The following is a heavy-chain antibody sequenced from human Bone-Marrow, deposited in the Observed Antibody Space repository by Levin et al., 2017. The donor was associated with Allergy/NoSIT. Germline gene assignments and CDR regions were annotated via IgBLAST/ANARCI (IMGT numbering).Heavy chain of an antibody. D-gene: IGHD3-16*01. CDR1: GGSLSGYY. J-gene: IGHJ6*02. V-gene: IGHV4-34*01. Sequence: NASETLSLTCAVSGGSLSGYYWSWIRQSPGKGLEWIGEINHAENSNYSPSLQSRVTISLDTSNSQFSLRLSSMTAADTAVYYCARDSRIGGVTMGGLDVWGQGTTVTVSS. CDR2: INHAENS. CDR3: ARDSRIGGVTMGGLDV.